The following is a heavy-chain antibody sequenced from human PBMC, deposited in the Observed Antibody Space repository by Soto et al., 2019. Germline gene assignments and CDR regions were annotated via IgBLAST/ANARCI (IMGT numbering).Heavy chain of an antibody. CDR2: ISYDGSNK. Sequence: QVQLVESGGGVVQPGRSLRLSCAASGFTFSSYGMHWVRQAPGKGLEWVAVISYDGSNKYYADSVKGRFTISRDNSKNTRYLQMNSLRAEDTAVYYCAKQYYYGSGSYSVDYWGQGTLVTVSS. J-gene: IGHJ4*02. V-gene: IGHV3-30*18. CDR1: GFTFSSYG. D-gene: IGHD3-10*01. CDR3: AKQYYYGSGSYSVDY.